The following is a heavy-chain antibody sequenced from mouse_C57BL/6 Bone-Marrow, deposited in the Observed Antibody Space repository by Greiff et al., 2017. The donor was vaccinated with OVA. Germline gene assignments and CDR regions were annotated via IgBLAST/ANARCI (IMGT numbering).Heavy chain of an antibody. J-gene: IGHJ1*03. Sequence: QVQLQQSGAELVRPGSSVKLSCKASGYTFTSYWMHWVKQRPIQGLEWIGNIDPSDSETHYNQKFKDKATLTVDKSSSTAYMQLSSLTSEDSAVYYCARSGYSTWYFDVWGTGTTVTVSS. CDR2: IDPSDSET. CDR3: ARSGYSTWYFDV. CDR1: GYTFTSYW. D-gene: IGHD2-5*01. V-gene: IGHV1-52*01.